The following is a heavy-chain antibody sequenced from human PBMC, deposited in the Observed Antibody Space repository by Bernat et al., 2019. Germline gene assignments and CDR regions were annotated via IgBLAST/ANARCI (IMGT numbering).Heavy chain of an antibody. CDR3: ARGYGMAATDILSAWFDS. Sequence: QVQLQESGPGLLKPSQTLSLTCTVSGGSITDGGFYWSWIRQHPEKGLESIGYSYYTGTTFYNPSLKSRVSISVDTSKNQFSLRLTSVTAAETAVYYCARGYGMAATDILSAWFDSWGKGILVTVSS. CDR1: GGSITDGGFY. CDR2: SYYTGTT. J-gene: IGHJ5*01. V-gene: IGHV4-31*03. D-gene: IGHD6-13*01.